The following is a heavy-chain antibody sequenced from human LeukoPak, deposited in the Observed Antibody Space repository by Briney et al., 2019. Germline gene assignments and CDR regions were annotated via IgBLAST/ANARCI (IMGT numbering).Heavy chain of an antibody. D-gene: IGHD1-26*01. CDR3: ARRGVSGSYSNSYPFDY. V-gene: IGHV5-51*01. CDR1: GYSFTTYW. J-gene: IGHJ4*02. CDR2: IYPGDSDT. Sequence: GESLKISCKGSGYSFTTYWIGWVRQMPGKGLEWMGIIYPGDSDTRYSPSFQGQVTISADKSFTTAYLQWSSLKASDTAIYYCARRGVSGSYSNSYPFDYWGQGTLVTVSS.